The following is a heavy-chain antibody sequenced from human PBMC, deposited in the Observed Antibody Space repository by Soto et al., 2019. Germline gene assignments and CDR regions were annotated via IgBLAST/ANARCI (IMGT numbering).Heavy chain of an antibody. J-gene: IGHJ5*02. CDR3: AKDAGRRITIFVRSNWFDP. V-gene: IGHV3-23*01. CDR2: ISGSGGST. Sequence: GGSLRLSCAASGCTFSSYAMSWVRQAPGKGLEWVSAISGSGGSTYYADPVKGRFTISRDNSKNTLYLQMNSLRAEDTAVYYCAKDAGRRITIFVRSNWFDPWGQGTLVTVSS. CDR1: GCTFSSYA. D-gene: IGHD3-3*01.